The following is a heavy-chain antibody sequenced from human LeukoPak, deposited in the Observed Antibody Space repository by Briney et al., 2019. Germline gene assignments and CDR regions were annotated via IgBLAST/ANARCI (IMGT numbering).Heavy chain of an antibody. V-gene: IGHV1-18*01. CDR3: ARANYDDY. J-gene: IGHJ4*02. D-gene: IGHD3-3*01. Sequence: ASVKVSCKASGYTFTSYGISWVRQAPGQGLEWLGWINAYTGDAKYARKVQGRVTMTTDTSANTAYMELRSLRSDDTAVYYCARANYDDYWGQGTLVTVSS. CDR1: GYTFTSYG. CDR2: INAYTGDA.